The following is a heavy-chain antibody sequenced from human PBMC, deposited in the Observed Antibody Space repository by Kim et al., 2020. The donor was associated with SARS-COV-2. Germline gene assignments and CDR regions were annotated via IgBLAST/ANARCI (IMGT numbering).Heavy chain of an antibody. CDR3: GSRRYTGTYYYFDY. V-gene: IGHV3-74*01. J-gene: IGHJ4*02. Sequence: HAEYVKGRFTTSRDNAKSTLYRQMNSLGAEDTAVYYCGSRRYTGTYYYFDYWGQGTLVTVSS. D-gene: IGHD1-26*01.